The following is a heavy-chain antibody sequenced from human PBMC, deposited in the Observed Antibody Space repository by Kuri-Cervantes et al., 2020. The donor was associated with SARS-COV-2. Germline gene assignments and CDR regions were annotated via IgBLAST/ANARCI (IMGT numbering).Heavy chain of an antibody. D-gene: IGHD2-2*01. V-gene: IGHV3-13*05. CDR1: GFTFSSYD. CDR3: ARDYGERLVVPAAMGWFDP. J-gene: IGHJ5*02. Sequence: GGSLRLSCAASGFTFSSYDMHWVRQATGKGLEWVSAIGTAGDPYYPGSVKGRFTISRENAKSTLYLQMNSLRAEDTAVYYCARDYGERLVVPAAMGWFDPWGHGTLVTVSS. CDR2: IGTAGDP.